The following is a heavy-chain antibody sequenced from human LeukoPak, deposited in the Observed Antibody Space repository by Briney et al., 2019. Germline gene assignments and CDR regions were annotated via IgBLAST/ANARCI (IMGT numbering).Heavy chain of an antibody. CDR3: AEESSIQLWFYDY. D-gene: IGHD5-18*01. J-gene: IGHJ4*02. CDR2: IRYDGSNK. V-gene: IGHV3-30*02. Sequence: PGGSLRLSCAASGFTFSSYGMHWVRQAPGKGLEWVAFIRYDGSNKYYADSVKGRFTISRDNSKNTLYLQMNSLRAEDTAVYYCAEESSIQLWFYDYWGQGTLVTVSS. CDR1: GFTFSSYG.